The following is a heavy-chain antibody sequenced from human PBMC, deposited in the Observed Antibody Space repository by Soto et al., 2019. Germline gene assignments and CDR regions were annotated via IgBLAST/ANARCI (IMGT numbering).Heavy chain of an antibody. CDR3: ARYSGRYSYNWFDP. CDR1: GGSVSSGSYY. D-gene: IGHD1-26*01. CDR2: IYYSGST. V-gene: IGHV4-61*01. J-gene: IGHJ5*02. Sequence: SETLSLCCTVSGGSVSSGSYYLSWIRQPPGKGLEWIGYIYYSGSTNYNPSLKSRVTISVDTSKNQFSLKLSSVTAADTAVYYCARYSGRYSYNWFDPWGQGTLVTVSS.